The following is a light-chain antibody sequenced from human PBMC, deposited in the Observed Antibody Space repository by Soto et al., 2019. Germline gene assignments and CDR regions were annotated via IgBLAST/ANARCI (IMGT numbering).Light chain of an antibody. CDR3: QQYNNWPFT. CDR2: LAS. CDR1: QAVNTR. Sequence: LTQSPATLSKIQGERVTLSCRASQAVNTRLAWYQHKPGQAPRLLIYLASNRAAGVPARFSGSGSGTEFTLTISSLQSEDFAVYYCQQYNNWPFTFGQGTQVEI. V-gene: IGKV3D-15*01. J-gene: IGKJ5*01.